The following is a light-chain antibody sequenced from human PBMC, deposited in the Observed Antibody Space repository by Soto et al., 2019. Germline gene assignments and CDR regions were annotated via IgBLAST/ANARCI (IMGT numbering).Light chain of an antibody. V-gene: IGLV2-14*01. CDR2: DVS. J-gene: IGLJ1*01. CDR1: SSDVGGYNY. CDR3: CSYTSRSTVV. Sequence: QSVLTQPASVSGSPGQSITISCTGSSSDVGGYNYVSCYQQHPGKAPILMIYDVSNRPSDVSNRFSGSKSGNTACLTISGLQAEDEAVFYCCSYTSRSTVVFGSGTKLTVL.